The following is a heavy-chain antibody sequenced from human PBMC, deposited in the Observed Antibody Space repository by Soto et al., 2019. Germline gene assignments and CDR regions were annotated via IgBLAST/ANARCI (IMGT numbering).Heavy chain of an antibody. CDR3: ARDMSPDYYDSSGYFHQGAFDI. Sequence: PSETLSLTCAVSGYSISSGYYWGWIRQPPGKGLEWIGSIYHSGSTYYNPSLKSRVTISVDTSKNQFSLKLSSVTAADTAVYYCARDMSPDYYDSSGYFHQGAFDIWGQGTMVTVSS. CDR1: GYSISSGYY. J-gene: IGHJ3*02. V-gene: IGHV4-38-2*02. D-gene: IGHD3-22*01. CDR2: IYHSGST.